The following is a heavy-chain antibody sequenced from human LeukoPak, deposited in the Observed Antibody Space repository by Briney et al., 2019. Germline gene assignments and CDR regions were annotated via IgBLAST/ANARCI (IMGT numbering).Heavy chain of an antibody. J-gene: IGHJ4*02. CDR2: IYSGGST. CDR1: GFTVSSNY. D-gene: IGHD3-10*01. CDR3: ARESGNYYGSGSYYV. Sequence: GGSLRLSCAASGFTVSSNYMSRVRQAPGKGLEWVSVIYSGGSTYYADSVKGRFTISRDNSKNTLYLQMNSLRAEDTAVYYCARESGNYYGSGSYYVWGQGTLVTVSS. V-gene: IGHV3-53*01.